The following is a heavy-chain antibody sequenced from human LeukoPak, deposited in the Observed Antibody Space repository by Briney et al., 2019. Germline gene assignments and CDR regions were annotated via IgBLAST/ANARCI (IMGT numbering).Heavy chain of an antibody. V-gene: IGHV1-18*01. Sequence: ASVEVSCKASGYTFTSYGISWVRQAPGQGLEWMGRISAYNGNTNYAQKLQGRVTMTTDTSTSTAYMELRSLRSDDTAVYYCARSYNYYDSSGPSGYWGQGTLVTVSS. J-gene: IGHJ4*02. CDR2: ISAYNGNT. CDR3: ARSYNYYDSSGPSGY. D-gene: IGHD3-22*01. CDR1: GYTFTSYG.